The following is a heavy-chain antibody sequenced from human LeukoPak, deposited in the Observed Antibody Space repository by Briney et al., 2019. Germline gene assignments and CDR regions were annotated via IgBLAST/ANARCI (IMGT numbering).Heavy chain of an antibody. CDR2: INPNSGGT. CDR1: GYTFTGYY. D-gene: IGHD6-19*01. J-gene: IGHJ3*02. Sequence: ASVKVSCKASGYTFTGYYMHWVRQAPGQGLEWMGWINPNSGGTNYAQKFQGRVTMTRDTSISTAYMELSRLRSDATAVYYCARDSSGWRTDAFDIWGQGTMVTVSS. V-gene: IGHV1-2*02. CDR3: ARDSSGWRTDAFDI.